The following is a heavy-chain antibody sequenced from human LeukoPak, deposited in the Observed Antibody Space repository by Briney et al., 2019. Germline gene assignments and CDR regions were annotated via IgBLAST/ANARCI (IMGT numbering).Heavy chain of an antibody. J-gene: IGHJ4*02. CDR3: ARGRTGTTSDFDY. Sequence: ASVKVSCKASGYTFTGYYMHWVRQAPGQGLEWMGWINPNSGGTNYAQKFQGRVTMTRDTSISTAYMELSRLRSDDTAVYYCARGRTGTTSDFDYWGQGTLVTVSS. D-gene: IGHD1-7*01. CDR1: GYTFTGYY. V-gene: IGHV1-2*02. CDR2: INPNSGGT.